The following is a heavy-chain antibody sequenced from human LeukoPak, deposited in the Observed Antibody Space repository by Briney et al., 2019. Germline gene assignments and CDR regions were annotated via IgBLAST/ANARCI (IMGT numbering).Heavy chain of an antibody. CDR1: GFTFSSYW. D-gene: IGHD3-3*01. Sequence: GGSLRLSCAASGFTFSSYWMSWVRQAPGKGLEWVANIKQDGSEKYYVDSVKGRFTISRDNAKNALYLQMNSLRVEDTAVYYCARGGTDFWSGYSFDYWGQGTLVTVSS. CDR2: IKQDGSEK. J-gene: IGHJ4*02. V-gene: IGHV3-7*01. CDR3: ARGGTDFWSGYSFDY.